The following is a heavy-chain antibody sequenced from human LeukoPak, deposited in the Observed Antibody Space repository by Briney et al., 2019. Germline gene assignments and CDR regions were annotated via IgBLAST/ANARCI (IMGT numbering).Heavy chain of an antibody. Sequence: TSETLSLTCAVYGGSFIDYYWSWIRQPPGKRLEWIGEINHSGSTNYNPSLKSRVTISVDTSKNQFSLKLSSVTAADTAVYYCARGPLLDEQLVTRVFDYWGQGTLVTVSS. J-gene: IGHJ4*02. CDR3: ARGPLLDEQLVTRVFDY. CDR1: GGSFIDYY. V-gene: IGHV4-34*01. CDR2: INHSGST. D-gene: IGHD6-13*01.